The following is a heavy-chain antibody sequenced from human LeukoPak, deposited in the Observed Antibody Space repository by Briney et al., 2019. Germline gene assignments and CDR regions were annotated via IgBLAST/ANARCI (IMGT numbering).Heavy chain of an antibody. CDR3: ARVGIPVHDSSAYLDY. J-gene: IGHJ4*02. CDR2: ISYDGGNK. D-gene: IGHD3-22*01. Sequence: GGSLRLSCAASGFTVSSNYMSWVRQAPGKGLEWVAIISYDGGNKYYADSVKGRFTISRDNSKNTLHLQMNSLRAEDTAVYYCARVGIPVHDSSAYLDYWGQGTLVTVSS. CDR1: GFTVSSNY. V-gene: IGHV3-30*03.